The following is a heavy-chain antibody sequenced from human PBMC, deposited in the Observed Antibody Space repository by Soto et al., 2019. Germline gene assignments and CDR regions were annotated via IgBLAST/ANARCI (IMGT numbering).Heavy chain of an antibody. Sequence: ASVKVSCKASGSTFTSYGISWVRQAPGQGLDWMGWISAHNGNTNYAQKLQGRVTMTTDTSTSTVYMELRSLRSDDTAVYYCARGGGSGSAHYYYYYYMDVWGKGTTVTVSS. CDR2: ISAHNGNT. V-gene: IGHV1-18*01. CDR1: GSTFTSYG. CDR3: ARGGGSGSAHYYYYYYMDV. J-gene: IGHJ6*03. D-gene: IGHD3-10*01.